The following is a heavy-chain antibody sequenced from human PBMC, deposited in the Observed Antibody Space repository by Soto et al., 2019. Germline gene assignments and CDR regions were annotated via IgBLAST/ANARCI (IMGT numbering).Heavy chain of an antibody. V-gene: IGHV3-48*01. Sequence: VGSLRLSCAASGFTFSRYSMNWVRQAPGKGLEWVSYISSSSSTIYYADSVKGRFTISRDNAKNSLYLQMNSLRAEDTAVYYCARHPERIAQIGWFDPWGQGTLVTVSS. J-gene: IGHJ5*02. CDR3: ARHPERIAQIGWFDP. D-gene: IGHD6-13*01. CDR1: GFTFSRYS. CDR2: ISSSSSTI.